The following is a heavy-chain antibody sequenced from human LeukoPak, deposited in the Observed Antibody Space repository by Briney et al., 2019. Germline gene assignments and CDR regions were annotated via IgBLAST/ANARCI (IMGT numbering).Heavy chain of an antibody. CDR3: ARYYSGWYYFDY. J-gene: IGHJ4*02. Sequence: ASVKVSCKASGGRFSSYAISWVRQAPGQGLEWMGGIIPIFGTANYAQKFQGRVTITADESTSTAYMELSSLRSEDTAVYYCARYYSGWYYFDYWGQGTLVTVSS. CDR1: GGRFSSYA. D-gene: IGHD6-19*01. CDR2: IIPIFGTA. V-gene: IGHV1-69*13.